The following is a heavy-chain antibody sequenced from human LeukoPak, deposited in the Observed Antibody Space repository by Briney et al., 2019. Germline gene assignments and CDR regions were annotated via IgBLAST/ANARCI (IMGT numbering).Heavy chain of an antibody. CDR2: ISRSSSYI. D-gene: IGHD2-2*02. Sequence: GGSLRLSCAASGFTFSSYNMNWVRQAPGKGLEWVSSISRSSSYIYYADSVKGRFTISRDNAKNSLYLQMNSLRAEDTAVYYCARALARPGIFDYWGQGTLVTVSS. CDR3: ARALARPGIFDY. V-gene: IGHV3-21*01. J-gene: IGHJ4*02. CDR1: GFTFSSYN.